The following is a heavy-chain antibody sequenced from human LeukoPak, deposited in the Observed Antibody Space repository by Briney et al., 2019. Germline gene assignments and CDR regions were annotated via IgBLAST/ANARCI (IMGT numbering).Heavy chain of an antibody. Sequence: PGGSLRLSCAASGFTFSSYSMNWVRQAPGKGLEWVSSISSSSSYIYYADSVKGRFTISRDDSKNTVHLQMNSLRAADTALYSCARDLNGKFYIAYWGQGTLVAVSS. J-gene: IGHJ4*02. CDR1: GFTFSSYS. CDR3: ARDLNGKFYIAY. V-gene: IGHV3-21*01. D-gene: IGHD2-8*01. CDR2: ISSSSSYI.